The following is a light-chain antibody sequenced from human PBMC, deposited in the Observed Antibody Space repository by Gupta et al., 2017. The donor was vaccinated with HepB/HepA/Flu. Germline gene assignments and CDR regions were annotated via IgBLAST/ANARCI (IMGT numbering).Light chain of an antibody. J-gene: IGKJ4*01. Sequence: DIQLTQSPSSLSASVGDRVTITCQVSQDLRSYLAWYQQRPGKAPNLLIYAASTLQSGVPSRFSGSESGTEFTLTISSLQPEDFATYYCQQLNSSPFTFGGGTKVEIK. V-gene: IGKV1-9*01. CDR3: QQLNSSPFT. CDR2: AAS. CDR1: QDLRSY.